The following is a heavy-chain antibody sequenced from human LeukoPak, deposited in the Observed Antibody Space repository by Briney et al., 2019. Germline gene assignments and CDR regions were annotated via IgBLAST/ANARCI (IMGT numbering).Heavy chain of an antibody. CDR1: GFTFSSNG. CDR3: AKDRGIIPDY. D-gene: IGHD2-21*01. V-gene: IGHV3-23*01. Sequence: PGGSLRLSCAASGFTFSSNGMSWVRQAPGKGLEWVSAISGSGGSTYYADSVKGRFTVSRDNSKNTLYLQMNSLRVEDTAVYYCAKDRGIIPDYWGQGTLVTVSS. CDR2: ISGSGGST. J-gene: IGHJ4*02.